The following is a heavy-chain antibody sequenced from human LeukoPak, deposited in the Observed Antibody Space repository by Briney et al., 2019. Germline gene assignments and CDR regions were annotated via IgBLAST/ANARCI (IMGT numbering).Heavy chain of an antibody. Sequence: SETLSLTCAVYGGSFSGYYWSWIRQPPGKGLEWIGEINHSGSTNYNPSLKSRVTISVDTSKNQFSLKLSSVTAADTAAYYCARGRNGLLWGYYFDYWGQGTLVTVSS. V-gene: IGHV4-34*01. D-gene: IGHD3-16*01. J-gene: IGHJ4*02. CDR3: ARGRNGLLWGYYFDY. CDR2: INHSGST. CDR1: GGSFSGYY.